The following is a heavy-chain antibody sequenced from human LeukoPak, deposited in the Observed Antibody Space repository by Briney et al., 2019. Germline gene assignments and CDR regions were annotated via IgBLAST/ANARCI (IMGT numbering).Heavy chain of an antibody. V-gene: IGHV3-23*01. Sequence: GGSLRLSCAASGFCFSRYAMTWVRQAPGKGLEWVSLITESGHSTYYTKSVKGRFTISRDNSKNTLYLQMNSLGVEDTALYFCAKGFACAEDRCYGLDSWGQGILVIVSS. CDR1: GFCFSRYA. D-gene: IGHD4/OR15-4a*01. CDR3: AKGFACAEDRCYGLDS. CDR2: ITESGHST. J-gene: IGHJ4*02.